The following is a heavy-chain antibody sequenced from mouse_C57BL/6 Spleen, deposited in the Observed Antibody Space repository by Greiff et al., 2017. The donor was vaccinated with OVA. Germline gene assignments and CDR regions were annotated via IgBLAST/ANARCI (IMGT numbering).Heavy chain of an antibody. CDR1: GFTFSSYG. CDR2: ISSGGSYT. D-gene: IGHD4-1*01. J-gene: IGHJ2*01. Sequence: EVKLQESGGDLVKPGGSLKLSCAASGFTFSSYGMSWVRQTPDKRLEWVATISSGGSYTYYPDSVKGRFTISRDNAKNTLYLQMSSLKSEDTAMYYCARGGTGRDYFDYWGQGTTLTVSS. CDR3: ARGGTGRDYFDY. V-gene: IGHV5-6*01.